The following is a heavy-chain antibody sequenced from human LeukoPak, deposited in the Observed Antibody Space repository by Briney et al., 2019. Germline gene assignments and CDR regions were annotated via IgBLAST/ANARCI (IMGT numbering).Heavy chain of an antibody. CDR3: TTGGLVVVPAATDYYYYMDV. Sequence: PGGSLRLSCVASGFTFSNAWMSWVRQAPGKGLEWVGRIKSKTDGGTTDYAAPVKGRFTISRDDSKNTLYLQMNSLKTEDTAVYYCTTGGLVVVPAATDYYYYMDVWGKGTTVTVSS. D-gene: IGHD2-2*01. CDR2: IKSKTDGGTT. J-gene: IGHJ6*03. CDR1: GFTFSNAW. V-gene: IGHV3-15*01.